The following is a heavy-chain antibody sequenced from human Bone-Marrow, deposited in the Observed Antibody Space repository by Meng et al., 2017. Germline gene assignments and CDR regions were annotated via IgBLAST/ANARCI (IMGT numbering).Heavy chain of an antibody. CDR1: GGSISSYY. D-gene: IGHD4-17*01. CDR3: ARENGYGDLFYFDY. Sequence: SETLSLTCTVSGGSISSYYWSWIRQPPGKGLEWIGYIYYSGSTNYNPSLKSRVTISVDTSKNQFSLKLSSVTAADTAVYYCARENGYGDLFYFDYWGQGTLVTVSS. J-gene: IGHJ4*02. CDR2: IYYSGST. V-gene: IGHV4-59*01.